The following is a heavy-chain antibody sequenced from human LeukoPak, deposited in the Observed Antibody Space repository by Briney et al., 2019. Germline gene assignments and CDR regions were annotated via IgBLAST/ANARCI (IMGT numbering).Heavy chain of an antibody. V-gene: IGHV3-30*18. CDR2: ISYDGSNK. J-gene: IGHJ6*02. CDR3: AKEYGDLPGYYYGMDV. D-gene: IGHD4-17*01. CDR1: GLTFSSYG. Sequence: GRSLRLSCAASGLTFSSYGMHWVRQAPGKGLEWVAVISYDGSNKYYADSVKGRFTISRDNSKNTLYLQMNSLRAEDTAVYYCAKEYGDLPGYYYGMDVWGQGTTVTVSS.